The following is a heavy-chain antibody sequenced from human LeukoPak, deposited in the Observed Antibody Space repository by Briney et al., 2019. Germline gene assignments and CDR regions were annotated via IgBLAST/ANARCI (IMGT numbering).Heavy chain of an antibody. Sequence: ASVKVSCKASGYTFTGYYMHWVRQAPGQGLEWMGLINPNSDSTNYAQNFQGRVTMTRDTSISTGYMDVSSLTSDDTAVYYCARGSDIAVTGGISFDYWGQGTLVTVSS. J-gene: IGHJ4*02. V-gene: IGHV1-2*02. CDR3: ARGSDIAVTGGISFDY. D-gene: IGHD6-19*01. CDR1: GYTFTGYY. CDR2: INPNSDST.